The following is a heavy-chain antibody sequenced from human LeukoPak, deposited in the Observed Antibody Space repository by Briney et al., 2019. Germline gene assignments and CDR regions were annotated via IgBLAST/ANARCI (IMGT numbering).Heavy chain of an antibody. Sequence: GGSLRLSCAASGFTFSSYGMPWVRQAPGKGLEWVAVISYDGSNKYYADSVKGRFTISRDNSKNTLYLQMNSLRAEDTAVYYCAKKAFSVVPASNPEIDAFYIWGQGTKVNVSS. D-gene: IGHD2-2*01. CDR1: GFTFSSYG. CDR3: AKKAFSVVPASNPEIDAFYI. V-gene: IGHV3-30*18. J-gene: IGHJ3*02. CDR2: ISYDGSNK.